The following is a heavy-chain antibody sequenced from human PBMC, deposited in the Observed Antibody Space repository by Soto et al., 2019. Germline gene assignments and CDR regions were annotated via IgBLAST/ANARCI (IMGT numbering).Heavy chain of an antibody. CDR1: GGSISSYY. Sequence: SETLSLTCTVSGGSISSYYWSWIRQPPGKGLEWIGYIYYSGSTNYNPSLKSRVTISVDTSKNQFSLKLSSVTAADTAVYYCARRGSSGWLYNWFDPWGQGTLVTVSS. J-gene: IGHJ5*02. CDR2: IYYSGST. V-gene: IGHV4-59*08. CDR3: ARRGSSGWLYNWFDP. D-gene: IGHD6-19*01.